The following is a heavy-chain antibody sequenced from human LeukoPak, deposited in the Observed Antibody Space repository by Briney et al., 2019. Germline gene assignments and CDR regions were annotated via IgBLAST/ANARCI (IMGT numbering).Heavy chain of an antibody. J-gene: IGHJ4*02. CDR2: IRYDGSNK. CDR1: GFTFSSYG. V-gene: IGHV3-30*02. D-gene: IGHD3-22*01. Sequence: GGSLRLSCAASGFTFSSYGMHWVRQAPGKGLEWVAFIRYDGSNKYYADSVKGRFTISRDNSKNTLYLQMNSLRAEDTALYYCARDYYDSSGYYYFDYWGQGTLVTVSS. CDR3: ARDYYDSSGYYYFDY.